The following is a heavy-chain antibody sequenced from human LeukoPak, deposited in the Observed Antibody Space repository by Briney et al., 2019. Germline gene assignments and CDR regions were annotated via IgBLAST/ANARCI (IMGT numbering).Heavy chain of an antibody. CDR2: INHSGST. CDR3: ARHRGSNWFDP. J-gene: IGHJ5*02. D-gene: IGHD3-10*01. CDR1: GGSFSGYY. V-gene: IGHV4-34*01. Sequence: SETLSLTCAVYGGSFSGYYWSWIRQPPGKGLEWIGEINHSGSTNYNPSLKSRVTISVDTSKNQFSLKLSSLTAADTAVYYCARHRGSNWFDPWGQGTLVTVSS.